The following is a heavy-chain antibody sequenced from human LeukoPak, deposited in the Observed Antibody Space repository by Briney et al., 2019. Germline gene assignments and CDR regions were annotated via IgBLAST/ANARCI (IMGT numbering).Heavy chain of an antibody. D-gene: IGHD6-19*01. J-gene: IGHJ5*02. CDR1: GFSFSGYS. CDR2: ISSSSIYI. Sequence: GGSLRLSCAASGFSFSGYSMNWVRQAPGKGLEWVSSISSSSIYIYNADSVKGRFTISRDNAKNSLYLQMNSLRAEDTAVYYCARAAVAGLNWFDPWGQGTLVTVSS. V-gene: IGHV3-21*01. CDR3: ARAAVAGLNWFDP.